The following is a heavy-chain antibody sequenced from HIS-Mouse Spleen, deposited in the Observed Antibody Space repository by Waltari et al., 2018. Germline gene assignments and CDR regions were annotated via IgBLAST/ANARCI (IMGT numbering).Heavy chain of an antibody. CDR1: GGSISSSSYY. Sequence: QLQLQESGPGLVKPSETLSLTCTVSGGSISSSSYYWGWIRPPPGKGLEWIGSIYYSGTTYYNPALKSRVTISVATSKNQFSLKLSSVTAADTAVYYCAREIPYSSSWYDWYFDLWGRGTLVTVSS. V-gene: IGHV4-39*07. D-gene: IGHD6-13*01. CDR2: IYYSGTT. CDR3: AREIPYSSSWYDWYFDL. J-gene: IGHJ2*01.